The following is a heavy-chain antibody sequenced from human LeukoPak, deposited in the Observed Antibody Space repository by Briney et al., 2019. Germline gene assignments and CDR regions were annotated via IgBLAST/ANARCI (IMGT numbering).Heavy chain of an antibody. Sequence: SVKVSCKASGGTFSSYAISWVRQAPGQGLEWMGRIIPILGIANYAQKSQGRVTITADKSTSTAYMELSSLRSEDTAVYYCARDLHHWWEQQPYNWFDPWGQGTLVTVSS. J-gene: IGHJ5*02. D-gene: IGHD1-26*01. CDR2: IIPILGIA. CDR3: ARDLHHWWEQQPYNWFDP. CDR1: GGTFSSYA. V-gene: IGHV1-69*04.